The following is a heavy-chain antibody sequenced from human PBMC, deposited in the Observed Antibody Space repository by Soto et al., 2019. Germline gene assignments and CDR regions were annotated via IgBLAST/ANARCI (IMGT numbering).Heavy chain of an antibody. CDR2: MNPNSGNT. Sequence: QVQLVQYGAEVKKPGASVKVSCKASGYPCTSYDINWVRQASGQGLEWMGWMNPNSGNTGYAQKFQGRVTMTRNTSLSTSYMELSSLRSEDTAVYYCAREKVGAVDYWGQGTLVTVSS. V-gene: IGHV1-8*01. CDR3: AREKVGAVDY. J-gene: IGHJ4*02. CDR1: GYPCTSYD. D-gene: IGHD1-26*01.